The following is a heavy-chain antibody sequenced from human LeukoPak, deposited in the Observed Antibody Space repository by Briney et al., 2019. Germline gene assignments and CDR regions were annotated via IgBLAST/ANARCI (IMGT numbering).Heavy chain of an antibody. Sequence: SETLSLTCTVSGGSISSYYWSWIRQPPGKGLEWIGYIYYSGSTNYNPSLKSRVTISVDTSKNQFSLKLSSVTAADTAVYYCARANNPAGFYSLDYWGQGTLVTVSS. CDR1: GGSISSYY. J-gene: IGHJ4*02. CDR2: IYYSGST. V-gene: IGHV4-59*01. CDR3: ARANNPAGFYSLDY. D-gene: IGHD1-14*01.